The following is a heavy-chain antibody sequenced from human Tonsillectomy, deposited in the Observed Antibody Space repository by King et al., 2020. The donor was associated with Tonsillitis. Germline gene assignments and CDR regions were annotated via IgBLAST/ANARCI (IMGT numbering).Heavy chain of an antibody. CDR1: RGSISSDRYY. D-gene: IGHD1-26*01. CDR3: ARAEIGASFDS. V-gene: IGHV4-61*02. CDR2: IYSSGST. J-gene: IGHJ4*02. Sequence: VQLQESGPGLVRPSQTLSLTCTVSRGSISSDRYYWRWIRQPAGKGLEWIGRIYSSGSTNYNPSLKSRVTISADTSKNHFSLKLSSVTAADTAMYYCARAEIGASFDSWGQGTLVTVSS.